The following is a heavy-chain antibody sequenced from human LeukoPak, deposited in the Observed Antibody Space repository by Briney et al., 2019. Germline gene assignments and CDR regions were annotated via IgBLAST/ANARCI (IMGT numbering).Heavy chain of an antibody. Sequence: PGGSLRLSCAASGFTFSRYWMHWVRQAPGKGLVWVSRISDGSSTTYADSVKGRFTISRDNAKNTLYLQMNSLRAEDTAVYYCARGGIRGAFDIWGQGTMVTVSS. V-gene: IGHV3-74*01. CDR2: ISDGSST. J-gene: IGHJ3*02. D-gene: IGHD3-10*01. CDR3: ARGGIRGAFDI. CDR1: GFTFSRYW.